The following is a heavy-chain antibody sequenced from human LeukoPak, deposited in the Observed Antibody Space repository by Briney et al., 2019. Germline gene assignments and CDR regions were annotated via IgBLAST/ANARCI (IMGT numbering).Heavy chain of an antibody. V-gene: IGHV1-18*01. D-gene: IGHD3-10*01. CDR2: ISAYNGKT. J-gene: IGHJ5*02. CDR3: AKDDEEFGELSWFDP. Sequence: ASVKVSCKASGYTFTNYNITWVRQAPGQGLEWLGWISAYNGKTNYAQKFQGRVTMTTEKPTTAAYMELTSLRCDDTAVYYCAKDDEEFGELSWFDPWGQGTLVTVSS. CDR1: GYTFTNYN.